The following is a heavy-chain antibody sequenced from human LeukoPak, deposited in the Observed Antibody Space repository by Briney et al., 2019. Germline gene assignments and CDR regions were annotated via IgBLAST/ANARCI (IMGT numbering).Heavy chain of an antibody. V-gene: IGHV4-59*08. CDR1: GGSISSYY. D-gene: IGHD3-10*01. CDR2: IHYSGSA. J-gene: IGHJ4*02. Sequence: KASETLSFTCTVSGGSISSYYWSWIRQPPGKGLEWIGYIHYSGSANYNPSLKSRVTISVDPSRNLFSLKLTSVTAADTGVYYCARHRAGGSGMAVDYWGQGTLVTVSS. CDR3: ARHRAGGSGMAVDY.